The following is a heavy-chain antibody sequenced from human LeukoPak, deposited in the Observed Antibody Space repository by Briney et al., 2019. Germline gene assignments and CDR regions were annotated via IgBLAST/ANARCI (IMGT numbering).Heavy chain of an antibody. CDR1: GYSFTSYW. V-gene: IGHV5-51*01. CDR2: IYPGDSDT. CDR3: ARRIVGGEDY. D-gene: IGHD1-26*01. Sequence: GEALQISCKGSGYSFTSYWIGWGRRMPGKGVEWMGIIYPGDSDTRYSPSFQGQVTISADKSITTAYLQWSSLKASDTAMYYCARRIVGGEDYWGQGTLVTVSS. J-gene: IGHJ4*02.